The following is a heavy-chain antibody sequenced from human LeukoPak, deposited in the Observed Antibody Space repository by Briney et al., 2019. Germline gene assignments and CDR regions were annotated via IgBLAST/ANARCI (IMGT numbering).Heavy chain of an antibody. CDR1: GDSVTSYY. J-gene: IGHJ4*02. CDR2: VSYGGTT. Sequence: PSETLSLTCSVSGDSVTSYYWSWIRQPPGKGLEWIGYVSYGGTTNYTPSLRSRVIMAVDTAKNHISLRLTSLSAADTAVYYCARLDCTGDGCYNHWGQGILVTVSS. V-gene: IGHV4-59*08. CDR3: ARLDCTGDGCYNH. D-gene: IGHD2-8*02.